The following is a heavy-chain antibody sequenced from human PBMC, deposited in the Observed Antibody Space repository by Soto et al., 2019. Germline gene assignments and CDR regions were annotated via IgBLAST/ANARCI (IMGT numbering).Heavy chain of an antibody. J-gene: IGHJ4*02. Sequence: QVQLQESGPGLVKPSQTLSLTCTVSGGSISSGDYYWSWIRQPPGKGLEWIGYIYYSGSTYYNPSLKSRVIRSVDTSKKQFFLKLSSVTAADTAVYYCASVGSSIATRPFDYWGQGTLVTFSS. D-gene: IGHD6-6*01. CDR3: ASVGSSIATRPFDY. V-gene: IGHV4-30-4*01. CDR1: GGSISSGDYY. CDR2: IYYSGST.